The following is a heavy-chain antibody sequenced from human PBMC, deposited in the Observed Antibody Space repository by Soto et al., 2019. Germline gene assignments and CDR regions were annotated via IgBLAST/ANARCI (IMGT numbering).Heavy chain of an antibody. D-gene: IGHD1-26*01. CDR2: IYYSGST. J-gene: IGHJ6*02. V-gene: IGHV4-31*03. Sequence: QVQLQESGPGLVKPSQTLSLTCTVSGGSISSGGYYWSWIRQHPGKGLEWIGYIYYSGSTYYNPSLKSRVTISVDTSKNQFSLKLSSVTAADTAVYYCARVIVGAPYYYGKDVWGQGTTVTVSS. CDR3: ARVIVGAPYYYGKDV. CDR1: GGSISSGGYY.